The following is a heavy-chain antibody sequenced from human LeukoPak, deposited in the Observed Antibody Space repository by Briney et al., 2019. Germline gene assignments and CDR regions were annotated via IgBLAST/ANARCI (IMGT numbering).Heavy chain of an antibody. Sequence: GALRLSCAASGFTFSSSWMHWVRQVPGKGLEWVSRMNSDGSITNYADSVKGRFTISRDNAKNTLYLQMNSLRAEDTAVYYCARPETNYYDSSGYHRYWGQGTLVTVSS. D-gene: IGHD3-22*01. J-gene: IGHJ4*02. CDR1: GFTFSSSW. CDR3: ARPETNYYDSSGYHRY. V-gene: IGHV3-74*01. CDR2: MNSDGSIT.